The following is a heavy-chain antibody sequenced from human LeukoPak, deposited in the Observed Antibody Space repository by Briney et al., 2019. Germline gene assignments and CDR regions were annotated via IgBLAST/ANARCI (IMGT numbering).Heavy chain of an antibody. D-gene: IGHD2-21*02. CDR2: IKEDGSEK. CDR1: GFSFSTYW. J-gene: IGHJ4*02. CDR3: ARGGDPGGVDY. Sequence: GGSLRLSCEVSGFSFSTYWMGWVRQAPGKGLEWVANIKEDGSEKYYVDSVKGRITISRDNVKNSLYLQMNSLRAEDTAVYYCARGGDPGGVDYWGQGTLVTVSS. V-gene: IGHV3-7*01.